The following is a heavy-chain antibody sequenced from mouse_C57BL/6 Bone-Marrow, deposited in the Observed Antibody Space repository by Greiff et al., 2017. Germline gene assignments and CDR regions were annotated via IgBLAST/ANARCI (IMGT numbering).Heavy chain of an antibody. D-gene: IGHD2-5*01. CDR3: AGAAYYSNYDAMDY. CDR1: GFPITSGYY. Sequence: VHLVESGPGLVKPSQSLFLTCSITGFPITSGYYWIWIRQSPGKPLEWMGYITHSGETFYNPSLQSPISITRETSKNQFFLQLNSVTTEDTAMYYCAGAAYYSNYDAMDYWGQGTSVTVSS. V-gene: IGHV12-3*01. J-gene: IGHJ4*01. CDR2: ITHSGET.